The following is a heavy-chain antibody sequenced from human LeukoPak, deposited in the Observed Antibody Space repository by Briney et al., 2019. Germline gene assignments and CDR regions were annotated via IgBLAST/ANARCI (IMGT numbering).Heavy chain of an antibody. V-gene: IGHV3-74*01. Sequence: GGSLRLSCAASGFIFSSYWMHWARQAPGKGLVWVSRINTDGSTTTYADSVKGRFTISRDNAKNTLYLQMNSLRAEDTAVYYCARSRGGSGYSPTHCWGQGTLVTVSS. D-gene: IGHD3-22*01. CDR3: ARSRGGSGYSPTHC. CDR1: GFIFSSYW. CDR2: INTDGSTT. J-gene: IGHJ4*02.